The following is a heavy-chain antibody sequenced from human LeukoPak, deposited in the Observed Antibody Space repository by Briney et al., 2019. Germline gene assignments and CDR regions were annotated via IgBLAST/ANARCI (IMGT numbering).Heavy chain of an antibody. Sequence: SETLSLTCTVSGTSISSSAYYWGWIRQVPGKGLEWTGSIYYSGTAYYNPSLESRVAISEDTSRSRFSLMLTSVTAADTAVYYCARQASDYYYYYMDVWGQGTTVIVAS. V-gene: IGHV4-39*01. CDR3: ARQASDYYYYYMDV. CDR1: GTSISSSAYY. J-gene: IGHJ6*03. CDR2: IYYSGTA.